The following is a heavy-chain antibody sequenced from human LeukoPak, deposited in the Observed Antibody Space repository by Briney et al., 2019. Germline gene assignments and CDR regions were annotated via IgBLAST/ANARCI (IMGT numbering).Heavy chain of an antibody. CDR3: ARDPNYGDYPDAFDI. D-gene: IGHD4-17*01. CDR1: GFTFNSYS. V-gene: IGHV3-48*02. J-gene: IGHJ3*02. Sequence: GGSLRLSCAASGFTFNSYSMNWVRQAPGKGREWGSYISSSSSTIYYADSVKGRFTISRDNAKNSLYLQMNSLRDEDTAVYYCARDPNYGDYPDAFDIWGQGTMVTVSS. CDR2: ISSSSSTI.